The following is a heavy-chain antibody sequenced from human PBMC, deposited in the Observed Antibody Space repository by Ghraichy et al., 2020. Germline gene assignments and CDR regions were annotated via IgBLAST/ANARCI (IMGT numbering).Heavy chain of an antibody. V-gene: IGHV4-4*07. CDR2: ISPTGST. Sequence: WSWGRQPAGRGLEWIGRISPTGSTNYNSSLKSRVTMSVDTSKNQFSLKLNSVTAADTAIYYCARDGRRNAYDIWGQGTMVTVSS. J-gene: IGHJ3*02. CDR3: ARDGRRNAYDI.